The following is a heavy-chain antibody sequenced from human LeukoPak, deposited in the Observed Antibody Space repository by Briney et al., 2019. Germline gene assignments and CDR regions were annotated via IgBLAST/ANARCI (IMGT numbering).Heavy chain of an antibody. J-gene: IGHJ6*03. V-gene: IGHV3-23*01. CDR1: GFTFSSYA. CDR3: ARRRYYYDSSGRTTYDYMDV. CDR2: ISGSGGST. Sequence: WGSLRLSCAASGFTFSSYAMSWVRQAPGKGLEWVSAISGSGGSTYYADSVKGRFTISRDNSKNTLYLQMNSLRAEDTAVYYCARRRYYYDSSGRTTYDYMDVWGKGTTVTVSS. D-gene: IGHD3-22*01.